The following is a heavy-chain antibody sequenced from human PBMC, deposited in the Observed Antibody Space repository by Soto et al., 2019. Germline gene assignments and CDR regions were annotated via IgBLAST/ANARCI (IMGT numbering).Heavy chain of an antibody. Sequence: ASLKVSCKTSGSTFTTYAMHWVRQAPGQMHGGIEFNHGGTADTKYSQRCQAGVSITRDTSASTVYMELSSLISEDTAVYYWARGRGVRGVTTWVPHDYWGQGTLVTVSS. V-gene: IGHV1-3*01. CDR3: ARGRGVRGVTTWVPHDY. D-gene: IGHD3-10*01. CDR1: GSTFTTYA. J-gene: IGHJ4*02. CDR2: NHGGTADT.